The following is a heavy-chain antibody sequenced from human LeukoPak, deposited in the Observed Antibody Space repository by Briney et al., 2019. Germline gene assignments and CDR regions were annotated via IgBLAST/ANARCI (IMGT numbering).Heavy chain of an antibody. V-gene: IGHV4-34*01. J-gene: IGHJ3*02. Sequence: SETLSLTCAVSGGSFSGYYWSWIRQPPGKGLEWIGEINHSGSTNYNPSLKSRVTISVDTSKNQFSLKLSSVTAADTAVYYCASQSRITMVRGVIKARHAFDIWGQGTMVTVSS. CDR3: ASQSRITMVRGVIKARHAFDI. CDR2: INHSGST. CDR1: GGSFSGYY. D-gene: IGHD3-10*01.